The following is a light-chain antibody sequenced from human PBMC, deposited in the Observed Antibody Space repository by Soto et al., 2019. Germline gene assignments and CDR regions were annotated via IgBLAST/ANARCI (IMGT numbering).Light chain of an antibody. V-gene: IGKV3-11*01. CDR3: QQRSNSQVT. CDR1: QSVSTY. J-gene: IGKJ5*01. Sequence: EIVLTQSPVTLSLSPGERTTLSRRASQSVSTYLAWYQQKPGQAPRLLIYDASNRATGIPARFSGSGSGTDFTLTISSLEPEDFAVYYCQQRSNSQVTFGQGTRLEIK. CDR2: DAS.